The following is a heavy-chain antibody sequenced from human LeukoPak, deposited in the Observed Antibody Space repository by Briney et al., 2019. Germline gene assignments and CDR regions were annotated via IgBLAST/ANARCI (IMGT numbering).Heavy chain of an antibody. J-gene: IGHJ6*02. D-gene: IGHD3-9*01. V-gene: IGHV3-48*04. CDR1: GFTFSSYS. CDR3: AKDMHDILSGYLTPGYYYYYGMDV. CDR2: ISSSSSTI. Sequence: GGSLRLSCAASGFTFSSYSMNWVRQAPGKGLEWVSYISSSSSTIYYADSVKGRFTISRDNAKNSLYLQMNSLRAEDTALYYCAKDMHDILSGYLTPGYYYYYGMDVWGQGTTVTVSS.